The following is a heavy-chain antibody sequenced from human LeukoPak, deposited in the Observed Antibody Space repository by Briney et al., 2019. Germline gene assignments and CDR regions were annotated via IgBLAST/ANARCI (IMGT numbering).Heavy chain of an antibody. V-gene: IGHV3-23*01. Sequence: GGSLRLSCAASGFTFSSYAMSWVRPAPGKGREWVSAISGSGGSTYYADSLKGRFTISRDNSKNTLYLQMNSLRAEDTAVYYCAKDLQLRFLEWFPPVFDYWGQGTLVAVSS. CDR2: ISGSGGST. J-gene: IGHJ4*02. CDR1: GFTFSSYA. D-gene: IGHD3-3*01. CDR3: AKDLQLRFLEWFPPVFDY.